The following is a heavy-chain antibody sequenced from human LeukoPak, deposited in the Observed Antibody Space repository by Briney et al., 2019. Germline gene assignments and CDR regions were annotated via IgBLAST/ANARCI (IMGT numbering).Heavy chain of an antibody. CDR3: ARYHYDILTGYRPYFDY. CDR1: GGSISSGSYY. CDR2: IYTSGSI. V-gene: IGHV4-61*02. J-gene: IGHJ4*02. Sequence: SETLSLTCTVSGGSISSGSYYWSWIRQPAGKGLEWIGRIYTSGSINYNPSLGSRVTISIDTSKNQFSLKLSSVTAADTAAYYCARYHYDILTGYRPYFDYWGQGTLVTVSS. D-gene: IGHD3-9*01.